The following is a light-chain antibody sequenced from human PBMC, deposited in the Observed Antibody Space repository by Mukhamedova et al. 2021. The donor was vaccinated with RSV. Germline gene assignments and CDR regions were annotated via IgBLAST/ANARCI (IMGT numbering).Light chain of an antibody. CDR1: SSDVGGYNY. CDR2: EVS. V-gene: IGLV2-14*01. Sequence: TISCTGTSSDVGGYNYVSWYQQHPGKAPKLMIYEVSNRPSGVSNRFSGSKSGNTASLTISGLQAEDEADYYCSSYTSSSVVFGGGT. J-gene: IGLJ2*01. CDR3: SSYTSSSVV.